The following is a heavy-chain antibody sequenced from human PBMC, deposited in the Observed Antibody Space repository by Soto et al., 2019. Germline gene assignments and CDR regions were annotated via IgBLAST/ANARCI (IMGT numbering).Heavy chain of an antibody. CDR1: GYTFTSYG. D-gene: IGHD3-9*01. J-gene: IGHJ4*02. CDR2: ISAYNGNT. Sequence: ASVKVSCKASGYTFTSYGISWVRQAPGQGLEWVGWISAYNGNTNYAQKLQGRVTMTTDTSTSTAYMELRSLRSDDTAVYYCARSIGYDILTRHHLPDYWGQGSLVTVSS. V-gene: IGHV1-18*01. CDR3: ARSIGYDILTRHHLPDY.